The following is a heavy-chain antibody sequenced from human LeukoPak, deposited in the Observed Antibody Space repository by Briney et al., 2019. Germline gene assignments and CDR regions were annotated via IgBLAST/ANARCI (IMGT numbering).Heavy chain of an antibody. Sequence: PSETLSLTCTVSGGSISTSYWSWIRQPPGQRLKWICYMFYSGSTNYNPPLKSRVTISVDTSKNQFSLKLSSVTAADTAVYYCARRGSSSWEIDYWGQGTLVTVSS. CDR3: ARRGSSSWEIDY. J-gene: IGHJ4*02. CDR1: GGSISTSY. D-gene: IGHD6-13*01. V-gene: IGHV4-59*08. CDR2: MFYSGST.